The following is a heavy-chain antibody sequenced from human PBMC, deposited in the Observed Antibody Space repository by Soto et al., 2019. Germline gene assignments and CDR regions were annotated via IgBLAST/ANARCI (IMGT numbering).Heavy chain of an antibody. V-gene: IGHV4-34*01. D-gene: IGHD2-15*01. J-gene: IGHJ4*02. CDR1: GGSFSGYY. Sequence: QVQLQQWGAGLLKPSETLSLTCAVYGGSFSGYYWSWIRQPPGKGLEWIGEINHSGSTNYNPSLKRRVTISVDTSKNQFSLKLSSVTAADTAVYYCARGRRGNPNPDFDYWGQGTLVTVSS. CDR3: ARGRRGNPNPDFDY. CDR2: INHSGST.